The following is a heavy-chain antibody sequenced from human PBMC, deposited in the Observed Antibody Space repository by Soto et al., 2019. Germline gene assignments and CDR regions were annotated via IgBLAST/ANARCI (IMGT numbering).Heavy chain of an antibody. J-gene: IGHJ1*01. CDR3: ARGGYNELLQD. CDR2: IYYTGNT. CDR1: EGSISTYY. V-gene: IGHV4-59*01. Sequence: WETLSLTCSISEGSISTYYWTWIRQSPGKGLEWIGYIYYTGNTKYNPSLQSRVTMSVDSAKNQFSLKLSSVTAADSAVYYCARGGYNELLQDGCPGTLETVFS. D-gene: IGHD5-18*01.